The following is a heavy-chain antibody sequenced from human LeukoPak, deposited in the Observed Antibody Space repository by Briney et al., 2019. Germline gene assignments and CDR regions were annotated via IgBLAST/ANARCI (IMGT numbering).Heavy chain of an antibody. J-gene: IGHJ5*02. CDR2: IYYSGST. CDR1: GFTFSNAW. CDR3: ARVKVTAMAHNWFDP. D-gene: IGHD5-18*01. Sequence: KAGGSLRLSCAASGFTFSNAWMSWVRQAPGKGLEWVGYIYYSGSTNYNPSLKSRVTISVDTSKNQFSLKLSSVTAADTAVYYCARVKVTAMAHNWFDPWGQGTLVTVSS. V-gene: IGHV4-59*01.